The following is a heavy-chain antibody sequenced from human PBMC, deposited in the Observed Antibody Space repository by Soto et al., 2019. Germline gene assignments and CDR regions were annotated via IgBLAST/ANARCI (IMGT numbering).Heavy chain of an antibody. CDR2: ISYDGSNK. J-gene: IGHJ4*02. V-gene: IGHV3-30-3*01. CDR1: GFTFSSYA. D-gene: IGHD4-17*01. Sequence: QVQLVESGGGMVQPGRSLRLSCAASGFTFSSYAMHWVRQAPGKGLEWVAVISYDGSNKYYADSVKGRFTISRDNSKNTLYLQMNSLRAEDTAVYYCATQLGLYGDYEGYWGQGTLVTVSS. CDR3: ATQLGLYGDYEGY.